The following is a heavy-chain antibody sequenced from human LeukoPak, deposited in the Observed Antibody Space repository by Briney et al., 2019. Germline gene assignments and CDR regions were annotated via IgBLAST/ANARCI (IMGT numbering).Heavy chain of an antibody. CDR3: ARQICSSTSCFTFDI. V-gene: IGHV4-59*08. CDR2: IYYSGGT. J-gene: IGHJ3*02. Sequence: LSESRSLTCTVSGGSINNYYWSWIRQPPGKGLEWIGYIYYSGGTNYNPSLKSRVTISVDTSKSQFSLELSSVTAADTAVYYCARQICSSTSCFTFDIWGQETVV. D-gene: IGHD2-2*01. CDR1: GGSINNYY.